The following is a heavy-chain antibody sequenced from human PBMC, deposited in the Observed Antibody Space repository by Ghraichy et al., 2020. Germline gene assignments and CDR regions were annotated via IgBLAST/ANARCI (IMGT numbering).Heavy chain of an antibody. Sequence: SQPLSLTCVISGDYVSSNSVAWHWIRQSPSRGLEWLGKTYYRSKWYTEYAVSVRSRITFKPDTSKNQFSLQLNSVTPEDTAVYYCARVGFEAFDFWGQGTMVTVSS. J-gene: IGHJ3*01. CDR2: TYYRSKWYT. D-gene: IGHD3-10*01. CDR3: ARVGFEAFDF. V-gene: IGHV6-1*01. CDR1: GDYVSSNSVA.